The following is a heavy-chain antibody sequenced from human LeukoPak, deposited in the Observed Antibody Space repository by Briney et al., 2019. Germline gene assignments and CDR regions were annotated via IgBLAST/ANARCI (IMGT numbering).Heavy chain of an antibody. D-gene: IGHD3-10*01. CDR2: MNPNSGNT. V-gene: IGHV1-8*01. Sequence: ASVKVSCKASGYTFTSFYMHWVRQATGQGLEWMGWMNPNSGNTGYAQKFQGRVTITRNTSISTAYMELSSLRSEDTAVYYCARIRAMVRGGPPRFFDYWGQGTLVTVSS. CDR3: ARIRAMVRGGPPRFFDY. J-gene: IGHJ4*02. CDR1: GYTFTSFY.